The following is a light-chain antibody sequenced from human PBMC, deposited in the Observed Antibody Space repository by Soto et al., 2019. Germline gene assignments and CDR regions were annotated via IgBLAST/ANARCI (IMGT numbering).Light chain of an antibody. CDR1: QSISSW. CDR3: QQYNSYWAT. J-gene: IGKJ1*01. Sequence: DIQMTQSPSTLSASVGNRVTISCRASQSISSWLAWYQQKPGKAPKLLIYDASSLESGVPSRFSGSGSGTEVTLTISSLQPDDFATYYCQQYNSYWATFGQGTKVEIK. V-gene: IGKV1-5*01. CDR2: DAS.